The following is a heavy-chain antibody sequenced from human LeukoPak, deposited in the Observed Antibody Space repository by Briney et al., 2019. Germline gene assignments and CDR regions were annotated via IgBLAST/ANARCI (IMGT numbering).Heavy chain of an antibody. CDR3: ASGPSYDYDFWSELDY. J-gene: IGHJ4*02. D-gene: IGHD3-3*01. CDR1: GYTFTGYY. Sequence: ASVKVSCKASGYTFTGYYMHWVRQAPGQGLEWMGWINPNSGGTNYAQKFQGRVTMTRDTSISTAYMELSRLRSDDTAVYYCASGPSYDYDFWSELDYWGQGTLVTVSS. V-gene: IGHV1-2*02. CDR2: INPNSGGT.